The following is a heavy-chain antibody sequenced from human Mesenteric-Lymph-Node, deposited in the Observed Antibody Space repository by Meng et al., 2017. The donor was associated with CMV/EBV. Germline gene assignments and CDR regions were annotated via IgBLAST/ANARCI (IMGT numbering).Heavy chain of an antibody. CDR3: ARGTFPNSGSHNLVFY. Sequence: SETLSLTCTVSGGSVSSGSYYWSWLRQPPGKGLEWIGSIYYSGSTYYNPSLKSRVTISLDTSKNQFSLKLRSGIAADTAVYYCARGTFPNSGSHNLVFYWGQGTLVTVSS. CDR1: GGSVSSGSYY. J-gene: IGHJ4*02. V-gene: IGHV4-61*01. CDR2: IYYSGST. D-gene: IGHD1-26*01.